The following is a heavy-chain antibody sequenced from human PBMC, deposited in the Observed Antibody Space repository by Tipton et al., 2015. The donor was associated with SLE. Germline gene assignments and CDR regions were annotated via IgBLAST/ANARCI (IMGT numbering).Heavy chain of an antibody. V-gene: IGHV4-34*01. CDR2: IHHIGST. Sequence: TLSLTCAVYGGSFSGYYWSWIRKPPGKGLEWIGEIHHIGSTNYNPSLKSRVTISVDTSKNQFSLKLSFVTAAVTAVYYCSRCRSTRLPMDVWGKGTTVTVSS. D-gene: IGHD2-2*01. CDR1: GGSFSGYY. J-gene: IGHJ6*03. CDR3: SRCRSTRLPMDV.